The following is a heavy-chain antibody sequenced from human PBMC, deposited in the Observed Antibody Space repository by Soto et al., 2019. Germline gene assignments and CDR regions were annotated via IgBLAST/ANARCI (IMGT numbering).Heavy chain of an antibody. CDR3: ARVLGIAAAGPYYFDY. V-gene: IGHV1-3*01. CDR2: INAGNGNT. Sequence: QVQLVQSGAEVKKPGASVKVSCKASGYTFTSYAMHWVRQAPGQRLAWMGWINAGNGNTKYSQKFQGRVTITRDTSASTAYMELSSLRSEDTAVYYCARVLGIAAAGPYYFDYWGQGTLVTVSS. J-gene: IGHJ4*02. D-gene: IGHD6-13*01. CDR1: GYTFTSYA.